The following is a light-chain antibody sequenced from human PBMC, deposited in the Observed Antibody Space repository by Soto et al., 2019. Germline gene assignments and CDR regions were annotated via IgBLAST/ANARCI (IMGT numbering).Light chain of an antibody. J-gene: IGLJ2*01. Sequence: QSVLTQPPSASGTPGQRVTISCSGSSSNIGSNYVYWYQQFPGSAPKLLIYRNDQRPSGVPDRCSGSKSGTSASLAISGRRSEDEADYYCAAWDDSLSAVVFGGGTKLTVL. CDR2: RND. CDR1: SSNIGSNY. CDR3: AAWDDSLSAVV. V-gene: IGLV1-47*01.